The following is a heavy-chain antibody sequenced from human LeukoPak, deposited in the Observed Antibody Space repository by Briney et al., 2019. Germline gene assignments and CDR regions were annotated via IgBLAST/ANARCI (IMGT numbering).Heavy chain of an antibody. CDR2: FDPEDGET. V-gene: IGHV1-24*01. J-gene: IGHJ4*02. CDR1: GYTLTELS. CDR3: ATVGSYDSSGYYPL. D-gene: IGHD3-22*01. Sequence: GGSVTVSCTVSGYTLTELSMHWVRQAPGKGQEGGGGFDPEDGETIYAQNFQGRVTMTEDTSTDTAYMELSSLRSEDTAVYYCATVGSYDSSGYYPLWGQGTLVTVSS.